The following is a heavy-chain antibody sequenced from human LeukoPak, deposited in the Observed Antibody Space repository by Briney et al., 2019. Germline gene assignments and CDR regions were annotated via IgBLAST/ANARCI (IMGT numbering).Heavy chain of an antibody. CDR1: GFTFSSYA. Sequence: GGSLRLSCEASGFTFSSYAMSWVRQAPGKGLEWVSGISTNGGSTSYADSVKGRFTISRDISMNTLYLQMNSLRAEDTAVYYCAGAFGSYIDYWGQGTLVTVSS. V-gene: IGHV3-23*01. CDR3: AGAFGSYIDY. D-gene: IGHD3-3*02. CDR2: ISTNGGST. J-gene: IGHJ4*02.